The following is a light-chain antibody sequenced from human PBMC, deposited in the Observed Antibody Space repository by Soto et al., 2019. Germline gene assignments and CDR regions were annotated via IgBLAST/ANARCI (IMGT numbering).Light chain of an antibody. J-gene: IGKJ1*01. V-gene: IGKV3-20*01. CDR3: QQYGSSPRT. Sequence: EIVLTQSPGTLSLSPGERATLSCRASQSVSANNLAWYQQKAGQAPRLLIYSASSRATGIPDRFSGSGSGTDFTLTISRLEPEDLAVYHCQQYGSSPRTFGRGTKVDIK. CDR2: SAS. CDR1: QSVSANN.